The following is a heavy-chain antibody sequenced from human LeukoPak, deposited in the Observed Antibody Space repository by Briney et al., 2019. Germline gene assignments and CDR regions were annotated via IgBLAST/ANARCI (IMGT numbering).Heavy chain of an antibody. Sequence: AGGSLRLSCAASGFTSSNYGMQWARHVPDRGLEGVAAIWFDGIRKYYADSVKGRLTISRDNSKNTLYLQMNSLRAEDTAVYYCARDLEDSSPFGAFDMWGQGTMVTVSS. CDR3: ARDLEDSSPFGAFDM. CDR1: GFTSSNYG. J-gene: IGHJ3*02. V-gene: IGHV3-33*01. CDR2: IWFDGIRK. D-gene: IGHD3-22*01.